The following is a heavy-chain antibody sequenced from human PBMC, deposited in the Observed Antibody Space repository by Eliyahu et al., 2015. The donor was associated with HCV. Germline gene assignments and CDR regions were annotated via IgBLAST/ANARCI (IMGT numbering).Heavy chain of an antibody. V-gene: IGHV4-39*01. Sequence: GLEWIGSIYYSGSTYYNPSLKSRVTISVDTSKNQFSLKLSSVTAADTAVYYCASRHTGIAAAAEFDYWGQGTLVTVSS. CDR2: IYYSGST. J-gene: IGHJ4*02. D-gene: IGHD6-13*01. CDR3: ASRHTGIAAAAEFDY.